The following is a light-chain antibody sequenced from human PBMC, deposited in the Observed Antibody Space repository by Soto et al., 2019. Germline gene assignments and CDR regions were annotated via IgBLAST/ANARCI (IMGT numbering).Light chain of an antibody. J-gene: IGKJ1*01. Sequence: DIQMTQSPSTLSASVGDRVTTTCRASQSISSWLAWYQQKPGKAPKLLIYDGTSLESGVPSRFSGSGSGTEFTLTISSLQPDDFATYYCQQYNSYSWTFGQGTKVDIK. CDR1: QSISSW. CDR2: DGT. V-gene: IGKV1-5*01. CDR3: QQYNSYSWT.